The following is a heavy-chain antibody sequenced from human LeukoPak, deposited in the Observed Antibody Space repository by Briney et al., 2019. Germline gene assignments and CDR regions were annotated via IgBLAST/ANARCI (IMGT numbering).Heavy chain of an antibody. CDR1: GFTFSDHY. J-gene: IGHJ6*02. V-gene: IGHV3-72*01. D-gene: IGHD3-10*01. CDR3: ARDMTVRGVIFGYYGMDV. Sequence: GGSLRLSCAASGFTFSDHYMDWVRQAPGKGLEWVGRTRNKANSYTTEYAASVKGRFTISRDDSKNSLYLEMNSLKTEDTAVYCCARDMTVRGVIFGYYGMDVWGQGTTVTVSS. CDR2: TRNKANSYTT.